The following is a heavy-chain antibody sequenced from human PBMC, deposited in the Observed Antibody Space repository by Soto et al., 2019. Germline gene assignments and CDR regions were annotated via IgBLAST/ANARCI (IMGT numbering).Heavy chain of an antibody. CDR3: ARVGGSNAFDV. J-gene: IGHJ3*01. D-gene: IGHD5-12*01. CDR2: IWYDGSNK. V-gene: IGHV3-33*01. Sequence: GGSLRLSCAASGFAFSSYGMHWVRQAPGKGLEWVAVIWYDGSNKYYADSVKGRFTISRDNSSDALYVQMNSLRAEDTAVYYCARVGGSNAFDVWGQGTMVTVSS. CDR1: GFAFSSYG.